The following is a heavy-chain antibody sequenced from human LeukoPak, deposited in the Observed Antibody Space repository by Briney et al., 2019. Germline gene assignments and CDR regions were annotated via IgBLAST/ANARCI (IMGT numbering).Heavy chain of an antibody. Sequence: PGGSLRLSCAASGFTFSSYSMNWVRQAPGKGLEWVSSISSSSSYIYYADSVKGRFTISRDNAKNSLYLQMNSLRAEDTAVYYCARDREQQLARGGKHFDYWGQGTLVTVSS. V-gene: IGHV3-21*01. CDR1: GFTFSSYS. CDR3: ARDREQQLARGGKHFDY. D-gene: IGHD6-13*01. CDR2: ISSSSSYI. J-gene: IGHJ4*02.